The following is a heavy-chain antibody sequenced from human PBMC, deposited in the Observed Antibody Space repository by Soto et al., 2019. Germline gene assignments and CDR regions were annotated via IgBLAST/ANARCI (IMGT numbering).Heavy chain of an antibody. Sequence: QVQLVQSGAEVKESGASVKVSCKASGYIFTGYYIHWVRQAPGQGREWMGEISPNTGGTKYAQKFQGRVTMTTDTSITTVYMELSNLSPDDTAMYYCGRGRSGELVVFYWGQGTPVTVYS. D-gene: IGHD3-16*02. J-gene: IGHJ4*02. V-gene: IGHV1-2*02. CDR3: GRGRSGELVVFY. CDR1: GYIFTGYY. CDR2: ISPNTGGT.